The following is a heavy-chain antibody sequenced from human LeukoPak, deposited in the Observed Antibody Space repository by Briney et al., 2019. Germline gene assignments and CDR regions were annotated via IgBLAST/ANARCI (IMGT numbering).Heavy chain of an antibody. Sequence: GGSLRLSCAASGFTFSSYSMNWVRQAPGKGLEWVSYISSSSSTIYYADSVKGRFTISRDNAKNSLYLQMNSLRAEDTAVYYCARESGYCGGVCSFPVGYWGQGTLVTVSS. CDR2: ISSSSSTI. J-gene: IGHJ4*02. CDR3: ARESGYCGGVCSFPVGY. CDR1: GFTFSSYS. D-gene: IGHD2-21*02. V-gene: IGHV3-48*01.